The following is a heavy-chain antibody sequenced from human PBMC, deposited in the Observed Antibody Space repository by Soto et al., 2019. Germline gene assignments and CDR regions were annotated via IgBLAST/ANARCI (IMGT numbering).Heavy chain of an antibody. Sequence: SETLSLTCTVSGGSISSYYWSWIRQPPGKGLEWIGYIYYSGSTNYNPSLKSRVTISVDTSKNQFSLKLSSVTAADTAVYYCARGGFYYDSSGYHNWFDPWGQGTLGTVSS. D-gene: IGHD3-22*01. CDR1: GGSISSYY. V-gene: IGHV4-59*01. CDR3: ARGGFYYDSSGYHNWFDP. J-gene: IGHJ5*02. CDR2: IYYSGST.